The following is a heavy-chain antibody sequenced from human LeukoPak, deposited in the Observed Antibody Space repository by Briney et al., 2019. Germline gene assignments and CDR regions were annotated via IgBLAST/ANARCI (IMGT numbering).Heavy chain of an antibody. J-gene: IGHJ4*02. CDR2: IYYSGST. D-gene: IGHD5-18*01. CDR1: AGSISSSSYY. V-gene: IGHV4-39*01. Sequence: SETLSLTCTVSAGSISSSSYYWGWIRQPPGKGLEWIGSIYYSGSTYYNPSLKSRVTISVDTSKNQFSLKLSSVTAADTAVYYCARGIQLWLRPLYYFDYWGQGTLVTVSS. CDR3: ARGIQLWLRPLYYFDY.